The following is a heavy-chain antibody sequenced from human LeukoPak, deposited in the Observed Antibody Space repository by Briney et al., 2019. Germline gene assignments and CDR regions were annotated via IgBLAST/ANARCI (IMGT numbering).Heavy chain of an antibody. CDR1: GFTFSDYY. CDR2: ISSSGSTT. Sequence: GGSLRLSCAASGFTFSDYYMSWIRQAPGKGLEWVLYISSSGSTTYYADSVKGRFTISRDNAKNSLYLQMNSLRAEDTTVYYCARGAYSSGWTWGYWGQGTLVTVSS. J-gene: IGHJ4*02. D-gene: IGHD6-19*01. V-gene: IGHV3-11*01. CDR3: ARGAYSSGWTWGY.